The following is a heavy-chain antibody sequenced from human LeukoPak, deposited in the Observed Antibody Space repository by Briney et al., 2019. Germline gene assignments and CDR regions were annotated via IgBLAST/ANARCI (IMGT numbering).Heavy chain of an antibody. D-gene: IGHD3-16*01. V-gene: IGHV4-4*07. J-gene: IGHJ4*02. Sequence: SQTLSLTCTVSGGSITSYYWMWIRQPAGKGLEWIGRFYISENTKQYRPSLQTRVTVSPDTSRNQFSLKLNSLTAADTAVYYCARGSYGHIDHWGQGILVTVSS. CDR3: ARGSYGHIDH. CDR1: GGSITSYY. CDR2: FYISENT.